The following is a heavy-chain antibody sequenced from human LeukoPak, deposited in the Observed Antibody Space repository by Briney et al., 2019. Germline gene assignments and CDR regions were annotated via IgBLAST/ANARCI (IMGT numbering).Heavy chain of an antibody. CDR1: GFTFSSYG. V-gene: IGHV3-30*02. D-gene: IGHD2-2*01. J-gene: IGHJ4*02. Sequence: GGSLRLSCAASGFTFSSYGMHWVRQAPGKGLEWVAFIRDDGSNKYYADSVKGRFTISRDNSKNTLYLQMNGLRAEDTAVYYCAKDISLLRVVPAAIDYWGQGTLVTVSS. CDR3: AKDISLLRVVPAAIDY. CDR2: IRDDGSNK.